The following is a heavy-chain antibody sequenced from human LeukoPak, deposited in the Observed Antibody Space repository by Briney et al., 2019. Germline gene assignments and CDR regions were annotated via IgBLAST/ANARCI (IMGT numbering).Heavy chain of an antibody. CDR2: ISWDGGST. CDR3: AKDRFKAVAEGMDV. D-gene: IGHD6-19*01. J-gene: IGHJ6*02. Sequence: GGSLRLSCAASGFTFDDYTMHWVRQAPGKGLEWVSLISWDGGSTYYADSVKGRFTISRDNSKNSLYLQMNSLRTEDTALYYCAKDRFKAVAEGMDVWGQGTTVTVSS. V-gene: IGHV3-43*01. CDR1: GFTFDDYT.